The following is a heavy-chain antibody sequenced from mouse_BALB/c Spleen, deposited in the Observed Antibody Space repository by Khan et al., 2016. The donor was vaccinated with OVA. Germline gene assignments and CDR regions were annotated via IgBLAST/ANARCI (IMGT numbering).Heavy chain of an antibody. Sequence: QVQLKQSGPELVRPGVSVKISCKGSGYTFTVYAMHWVKQSPAKSLEWIGVISTYSGNTNSNQKFKGKATMTVDKSSSTAYMELAKLTSEDSAIYYCARSSYYGSSYFDYWGQGTTLTVSS. CDR2: ISTYSGNT. J-gene: IGHJ2*01. CDR1: GYTFTVYA. CDR3: ARSSYYGSSYFDY. V-gene: IGHV1S137*01. D-gene: IGHD1-1*01.